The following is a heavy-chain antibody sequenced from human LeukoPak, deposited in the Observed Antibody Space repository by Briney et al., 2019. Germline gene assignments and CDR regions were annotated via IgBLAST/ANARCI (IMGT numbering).Heavy chain of an antibody. D-gene: IGHD6-19*01. CDR1: GYTFTSYD. V-gene: IGHV1-8*01. Sequence: ASVKVSCKASGYTFTSYDINWVRQATGQGLEWMGWMNPNSGNTGYAQKFQGRVTMTRNTSISTAYMELSSMRSEDTAVYYCARGAMSSGWYWDYYYYYMDVWGKGTTVTISS. CDR3: ARGAMSSGWYWDYYYYYMDV. J-gene: IGHJ6*03. CDR2: MNPNSGNT.